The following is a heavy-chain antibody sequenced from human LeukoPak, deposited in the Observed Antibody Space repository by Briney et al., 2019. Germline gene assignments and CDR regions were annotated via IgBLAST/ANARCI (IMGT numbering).Heavy chain of an antibody. D-gene: IGHD6-13*01. J-gene: IGHJ4*02. Sequence: ASVKVSCKASGYTFTSYGISWVRQDPGQGLEWMGWISAYNGNTNYAQKLRGRVTMTTDTSTSTAYMELRSLRSDDTAVYYCARDEYASSWYYFDYWGQGTLVTVSS. V-gene: IGHV1-18*01. CDR1: GYTFTSYG. CDR3: ARDEYASSWYYFDY. CDR2: ISAYNGNT.